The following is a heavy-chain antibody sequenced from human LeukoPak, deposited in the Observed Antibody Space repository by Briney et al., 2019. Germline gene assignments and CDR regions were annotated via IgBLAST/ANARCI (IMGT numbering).Heavy chain of an antibody. V-gene: IGHV1-46*01. CDR3: ARDRGYSSSSDVDYFDY. CDR2: INPSGGST. Sequence: ASVKVSFKASGYTFTSYYMHWVRQAPGQGLEWMGIINPSGGSTSYAQKFQGRVTMTRDMSTSTVYMELSSLRSEDTAVYYCARDRGYSSSSDVDYFDYWGQGTLVTVSS. J-gene: IGHJ4*02. D-gene: IGHD6-6*01. CDR1: GYTFTSYY.